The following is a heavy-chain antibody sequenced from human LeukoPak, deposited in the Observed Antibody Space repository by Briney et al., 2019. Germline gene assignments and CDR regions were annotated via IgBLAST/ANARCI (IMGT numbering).Heavy chain of an antibody. V-gene: IGHV3-53*01. CDR3: ARLIDYGDYRH. D-gene: IGHD4-17*01. CDR1: GXTVSSNY. J-gene: IGHJ4*02. Sequence: GGSLRLSCAASGXTVSSNYMSWVRQAPGKGLEWVSVIYSGGSTYYADSVKGRFTISRDNSKNTLYLQMNSLRAEDTAVYYCARLIDYGDYRHWGQGTLVTVSS. CDR2: IYSGGST.